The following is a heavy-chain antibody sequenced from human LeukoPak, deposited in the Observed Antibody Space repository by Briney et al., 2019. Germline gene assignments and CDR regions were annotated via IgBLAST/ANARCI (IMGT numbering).Heavy chain of an antibody. CDR3: AKEAVAGTLDH. V-gene: IGHV3-66*01. CDR2: IYSGGST. J-gene: IGHJ4*02. Sequence: GGSLRLSCAASGFTVDSNYMTWVRQAPGKGLEWVSVIYSGGSTYYADSVKGRFTISRDNSKNTLHLPMNSLGAEDTAVYYCAKEAVAGTLDHWGQGTLVTVSS. CDR1: GFTVDSNY. D-gene: IGHD6-19*01.